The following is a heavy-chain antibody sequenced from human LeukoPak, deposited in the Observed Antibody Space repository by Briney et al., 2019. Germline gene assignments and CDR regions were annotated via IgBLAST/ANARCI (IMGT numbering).Heavy chain of an antibody. CDR3: ARDRNYMDV. Sequence: SETLSLTCTVSGGSISSYYWSWIRQSPGKGLEWIGYIYFTGTTNYNPSLKSRVTISVDTSKKQLSLKLRSVTAADTAVYYCARDRNYMDVWGKGATVTVSS. J-gene: IGHJ6*03. CDR2: IYFTGTT. CDR1: GGSISSYY. V-gene: IGHV4-59*01.